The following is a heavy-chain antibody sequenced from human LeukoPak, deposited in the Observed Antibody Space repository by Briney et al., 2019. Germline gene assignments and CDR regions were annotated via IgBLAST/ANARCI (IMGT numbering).Heavy chain of an antibody. CDR2: INPNSGGT. J-gene: IGHJ6*02. V-gene: IGHV1-2*04. D-gene: IGHD5-12*01. CDR1: RYTFTGYS. Sequence: ASVKVSCKASRYTFTGYSIHWVRQAPGQGLEWMGWINPNSGGTNYAQKFQGWVTMTRDTSISTAYMELSRLRSDDTAVYYCARDTRIEYSGYGRPAYGMDVWGQGTTVTVSS. CDR3: ARDTRIEYSGYGRPAYGMDV.